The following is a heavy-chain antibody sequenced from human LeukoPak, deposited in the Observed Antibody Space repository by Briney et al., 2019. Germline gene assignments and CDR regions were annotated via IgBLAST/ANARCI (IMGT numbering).Heavy chain of an antibody. V-gene: IGHV1-46*01. J-gene: IGHJ3*02. D-gene: IGHD3-22*01. CDR1: GYTFTSYY. Sequence: ASVKVSCKASGYTFTSYYMHWVRQAPGQGLEWMGIINPSGGSTSYAQKFQGRVTITADESTSTAYMELSSLRSEDTAVYYCASLYYYDSSGYYNAFDIWGQGTMVTVSS. CDR2: INPSGGST. CDR3: ASLYYYDSSGYYNAFDI.